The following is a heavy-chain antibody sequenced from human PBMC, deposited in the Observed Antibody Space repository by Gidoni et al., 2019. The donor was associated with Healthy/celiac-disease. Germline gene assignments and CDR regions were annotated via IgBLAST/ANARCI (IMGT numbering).Heavy chain of an antibody. V-gene: IGHV3-7*01. CDR1: GFTFSSYW. CDR2: IKQDGSDK. Sequence: GGLVQPGGSLRPSCAASGFTFSSYWMSWVCQSPGKGLEWVANIKQDGSDKYYVDSVRGRFTISRDNAKNSLYLQVNSLRAEDTAVYYCARVVYYDFWSGYYMDYWGQGTLVTVSS. D-gene: IGHD3-3*01. J-gene: IGHJ4*02. CDR3: ARVVYYDFWSGYYMDY.